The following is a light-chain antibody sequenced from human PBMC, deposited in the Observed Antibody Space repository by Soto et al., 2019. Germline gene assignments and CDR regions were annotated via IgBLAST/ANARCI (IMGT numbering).Light chain of an antibody. Sequence: QSVLTQPPSVSGAPGQRVTISCTGSSSNIGAGYDVHWYQQHPGKAPKLIIYGNSNRPSGVPDRFSGSKSGTSASLATTALQAEDEEDYYCQSYDSSLSGVVFGGGTKLTVL. CDR1: SSNIGAGYD. J-gene: IGLJ2*01. V-gene: IGLV1-40*01. CDR2: GNS. CDR3: QSYDSSLSGVV.